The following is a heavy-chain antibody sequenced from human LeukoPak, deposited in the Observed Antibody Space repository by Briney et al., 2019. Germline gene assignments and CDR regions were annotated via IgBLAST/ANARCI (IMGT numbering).Heavy chain of an antibody. CDR3: ARLRDWFDS. V-gene: IGHV3-23*01. Sequence: EGSLRLSCVASGFTFSSYAMGWVRQASGKGQEWVSVISGNGGRAYYADSVKGRFTISRDNSKNTLYLQMNSLRAEDTAVYYCARLRDWFDSWGQGTLVTVSS. D-gene: IGHD3-16*01. CDR1: GFTFSSYA. CDR2: ISGNGGRA. J-gene: IGHJ5*01.